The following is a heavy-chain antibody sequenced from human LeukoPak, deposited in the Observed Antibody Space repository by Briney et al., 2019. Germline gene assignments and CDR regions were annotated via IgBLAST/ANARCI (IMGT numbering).Heavy chain of an antibody. CDR3: ASGPSVLLRYFDFDY. J-gene: IGHJ4*02. D-gene: IGHD3-9*01. V-gene: IGHV1-46*01. CDR2: INPSGGST. CDR1: GYTFTGYY. Sequence: ASVKVSCKASGYTFTGYYMHWVRQAPGQGLEWMGIINPSGGSTSYAQKFQGRVTMTRDTSTSTVYMELSSLRSEDTAVYYCASGPSVLLRYFDFDYWGQGTLVTVSS.